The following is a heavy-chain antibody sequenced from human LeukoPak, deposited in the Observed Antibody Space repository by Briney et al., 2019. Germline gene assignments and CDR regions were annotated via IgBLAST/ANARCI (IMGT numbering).Heavy chain of an antibody. CDR3: VKDNPLDY. CDR2: ISYDGSSK. Sequence: PGGALRLSCAASGFTFSTYAMHWVRQAPGKGLEWVAVISYDGSSKYYADSVKGRFTISRDNSKNTLYLQMNSLRAEDTAVYYCVKDNPLDYWGQGTLVIVSS. CDR1: GFTFSTYA. V-gene: IGHV3-30*04. J-gene: IGHJ4*02. D-gene: IGHD1-14*01.